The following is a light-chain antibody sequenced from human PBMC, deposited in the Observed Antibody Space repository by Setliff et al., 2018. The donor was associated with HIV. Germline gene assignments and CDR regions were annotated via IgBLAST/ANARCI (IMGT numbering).Light chain of an antibody. CDR3: AAWDGSLRAVV. CDR2: RNN. J-gene: IGLJ2*01. CDR1: SSNIGDNF. Sequence: QSVLTQPPSASGTPGQKVIISCSGSSSNIGDNFVSWYQQLPGTAPKVLIYRNNERPSGVPDRFSGSKSGTSASLAISGLRSEDEGDYFCAAWDGSLRAVVFGGGTK. V-gene: IGLV1-47*01.